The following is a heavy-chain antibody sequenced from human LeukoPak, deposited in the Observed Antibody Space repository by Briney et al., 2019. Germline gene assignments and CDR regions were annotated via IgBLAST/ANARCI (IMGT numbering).Heavy chain of an antibody. CDR1: GFTFSNYW. V-gene: IGHV3-74*01. CDR2: INTDESRT. J-gene: IGHJ4*02. D-gene: IGHD3-3*01. CDR3: AKRFLEWLLPTYFDY. Sequence: QPGGSLRLSCAASGFTFSNYWMHWVRQVPGKGLVWVSRINTDESRTNYADSVEGRFTISRDNAKNTLYLQMNSLRAEDTAVYYCAKRFLEWLLPTYFDYWGQGTLVTVSS.